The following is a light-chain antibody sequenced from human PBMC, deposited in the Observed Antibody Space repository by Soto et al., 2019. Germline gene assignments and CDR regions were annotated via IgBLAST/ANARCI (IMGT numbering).Light chain of an antibody. Sequence: EIVLTPSPGTLSFSPLYSATLSFSASQSVSSRYLGWYQQRPGQAPRLLIYGASSRATGIPDRFSGSGSGTDFTLTISRLEPEDFAVYYCHQYDNSPLTFGGGTKVDIK. CDR3: HQYDNSPLT. J-gene: IGKJ4*01. V-gene: IGKV3-20*01. CDR1: QSVSSRY. CDR2: GAS.